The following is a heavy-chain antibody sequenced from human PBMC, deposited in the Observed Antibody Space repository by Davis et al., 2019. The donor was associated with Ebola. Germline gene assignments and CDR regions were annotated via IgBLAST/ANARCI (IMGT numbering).Heavy chain of an antibody. V-gene: IGHV1-18*01. D-gene: IGHD6-13*01. CDR2: ISAYTGNT. Sequence: ASVHVSCKASGYTFTSYGISWVRHAPGQGLEWMGWISAYTGNTNYAQKLQGRVTMTTDTSTSTAYMKLRSLRSDDTAVYSCARGQQLVDYFDYWGQGTLVTVSS. CDR3: ARGQQLVDYFDY. J-gene: IGHJ4*02. CDR1: GYTFTSYG.